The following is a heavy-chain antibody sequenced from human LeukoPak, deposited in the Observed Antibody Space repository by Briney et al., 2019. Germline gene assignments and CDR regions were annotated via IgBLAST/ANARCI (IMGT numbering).Heavy chain of an antibody. Sequence: GASVKVSCKPAGYTVTSYDINWVRQATGQGLEGRGWMNPNSGITGYAQKFQGRVTMTRNTSISTADMEVSSPGSEDTAVYYCARAASLRAVVVGATSSPPMPYDFWGQGTLVTVSS. CDR3: ARAASLRAVVVGATSSPPMPYDF. V-gene: IGHV1-8*01. CDR1: GYTVTSYD. J-gene: IGHJ4*02. D-gene: IGHD2-15*01. CDR2: MNPNSGIT.